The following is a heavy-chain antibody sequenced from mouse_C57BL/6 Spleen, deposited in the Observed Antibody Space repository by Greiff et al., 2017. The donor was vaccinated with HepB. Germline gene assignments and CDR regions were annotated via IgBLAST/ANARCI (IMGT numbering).Heavy chain of an antibody. CDR3: ARGGGLWYFDV. CDR2: ISYDGSN. Sequence: ESGPGLVKPSQSLSLTCSVPGYSITSGYYWNWIRQFPGNKLEWMGYISYDGSNNYNPSLKNRISITRDTSKNQFFLKLNSVTTEDTATYYCARGGGLWYFDVWGTGTTVTVSS. CDR1: GYSITSGYY. J-gene: IGHJ1*03. V-gene: IGHV3-6*01.